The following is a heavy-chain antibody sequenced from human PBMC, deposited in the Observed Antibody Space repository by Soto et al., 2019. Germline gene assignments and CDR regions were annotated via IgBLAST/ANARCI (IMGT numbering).Heavy chain of an antibody. CDR2: IYYSGST. CDR1: GGSISSSSYY. D-gene: IGHD3-3*02. Sequence: SETLSLTCTVSGGSISSSSYYWGWIRQPPGKGLEWIGSIYYSGSTYYNPSLKSRVAISVDTSKNQFSLKLSSVTAADTAVYYCASPKIAFYNWFDPWGQGTLVTVS. CDR3: ASPKIAFYNWFDP. J-gene: IGHJ5*02. V-gene: IGHV4-39*01.